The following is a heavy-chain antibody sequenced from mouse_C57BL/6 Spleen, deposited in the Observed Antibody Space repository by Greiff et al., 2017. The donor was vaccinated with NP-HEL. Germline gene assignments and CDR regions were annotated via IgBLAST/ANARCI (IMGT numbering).Heavy chain of an antibody. D-gene: IGHD1-1*01. CDR2: IYPGDGDT. V-gene: IGHV1-82*01. CDR3: ALITTVVERGYAMDY. Sequence: VQLQQSGPELVKPGASVKISCKASGYAFSSSWMNWVKQRPGKGLEWIGRIYPGDGDTNYNGKFKGKATLTADKSSSTAYMQLSSLTSEDSAVYFCALITTVVERGYAMDYWGQGTSVTVSS. J-gene: IGHJ4*01. CDR1: GYAFSSSW.